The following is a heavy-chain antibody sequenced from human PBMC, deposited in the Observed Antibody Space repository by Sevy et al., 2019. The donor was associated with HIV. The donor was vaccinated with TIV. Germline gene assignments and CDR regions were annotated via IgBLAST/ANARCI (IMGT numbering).Heavy chain of an antibody. CDR2: ISDSGTRT. J-gene: IGHJ6*03. CDR3: AKGGGGHYDPDEIGYYFYYYNMDV. V-gene: IGHV3-23*01. CDR1: GFSFDSYG. Sequence: GGSLRLSCAVSGFSFDSYGMTWVRQAPGKGLEWVSGISDSGTRTYYADSVKGRFIISRDNSKNTLYLQMNSLRSEDTAIYYCAKGGGGHYDPDEIGYYFYYYNMDVWGKGTTVTVSS. D-gene: IGHD3-22*01.